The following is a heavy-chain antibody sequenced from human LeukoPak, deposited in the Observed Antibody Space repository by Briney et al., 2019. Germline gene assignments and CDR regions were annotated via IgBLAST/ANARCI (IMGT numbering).Heavy chain of an antibody. V-gene: IGHV1-24*01. J-gene: IGHJ4*02. CDR2: FDPEDGET. Sequence: ASVKVSCKVSGYTLTELSMHWVRQAPGKGLEWMGGFDPEDGETIYAQKFQGRVTMTEDTSTDTAYMELSSLRSEDTAVYYCATGVYDSSGYYGKFDYWGQGTLVTVSS. CDR1: GYTLTELS. D-gene: IGHD3-22*01. CDR3: ATGVYDSSGYYGKFDY.